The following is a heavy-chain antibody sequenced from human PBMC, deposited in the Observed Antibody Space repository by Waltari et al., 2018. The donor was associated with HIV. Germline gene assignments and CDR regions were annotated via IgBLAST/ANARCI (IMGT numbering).Heavy chain of an antibody. V-gene: IGHV3-30*01. J-gene: IGHJ4*02. Sequence: VADISSDGSDKYHADSVKGRFTISRDNSKNTLYLQMDSLRAEDTAVYFCAREFYYDSSGYNSGFDYWGQGTLVTVSS. CDR2: ISSDGSDK. D-gene: IGHD3-22*01. CDR3: AREFYYDSSGYNSGFDY.